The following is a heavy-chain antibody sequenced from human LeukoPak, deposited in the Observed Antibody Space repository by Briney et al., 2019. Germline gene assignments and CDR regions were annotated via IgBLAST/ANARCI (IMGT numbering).Heavy chain of an antibody. Sequence: GGSLRLSCAASGFIFSGSAIHWVRQASGKGLQWVGHIRTKTNNYATTYAASLKGRFTTSRDDSKNTAYLQMDSLKTEDTAVYYCTAGYSITGTTGYWGQGTLVTVSS. CDR2: IRTKTNNYAT. CDR1: GFIFSGSA. CDR3: TAGYSITGTTGY. D-gene: IGHD1-7*01. V-gene: IGHV3-73*01. J-gene: IGHJ4*02.